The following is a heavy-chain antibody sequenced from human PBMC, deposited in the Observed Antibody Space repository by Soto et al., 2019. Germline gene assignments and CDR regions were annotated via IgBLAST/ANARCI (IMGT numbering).Heavy chain of an antibody. Sequence: QVQLVQSGAEVREPGASVKVSCKASGYTFTSYGISWVRQAPGQGLEWMGRIHAFNGNTDYIQKFQGRVTMTTDTSTSTAYMELRSLKSDDTAVYYCARDAGESILSIRGARYKYYGMDVWGQGTTVTVSS. J-gene: IGHJ6*02. CDR2: IHAFNGNT. CDR1: GYTFTSYG. D-gene: IGHD1-26*01. V-gene: IGHV1-18*01. CDR3: ARDAGESILSIRGARYKYYGMDV.